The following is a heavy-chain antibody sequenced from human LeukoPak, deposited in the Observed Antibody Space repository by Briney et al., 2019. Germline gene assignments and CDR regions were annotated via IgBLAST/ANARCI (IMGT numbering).Heavy chain of an antibody. CDR2: INPYSGGT. D-gene: IGHD3-9*01. J-gene: IGHJ3*02. V-gene: IGHV1-2*02. CDR3: ARWLRAYDDNLRRAFDI. Sequence: ASVKVSCKTSGYTFTGYYIHWVRQAPGQGLEWMGWINPYSGGTNYAPKFQGRVTMTSDTSIRTSYMELSRLRSDDTAVYFCARWLRAYDDNLRRAFDIWGQGTMVTVSS. CDR1: GYTFTGYY.